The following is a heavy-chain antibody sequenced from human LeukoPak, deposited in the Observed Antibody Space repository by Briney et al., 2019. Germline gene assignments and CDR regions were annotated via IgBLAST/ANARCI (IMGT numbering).Heavy chain of an antibody. CDR3: AKDEGSRSYSVY. V-gene: IGHV4-59*01. CDR2: IYHSGST. J-gene: IGHJ4*02. D-gene: IGHD1-26*01. Sequence: PSETLSLTCTVSGDSISSYYWSWIRQPPGKGLEWIGYIYHSGSTNYNPSPKSRVTISVDTSKNQFSLKLSSVTAADTAVYYCAKDEGSRSYSVYWGEGTLVTVSS. CDR1: GDSISSYY.